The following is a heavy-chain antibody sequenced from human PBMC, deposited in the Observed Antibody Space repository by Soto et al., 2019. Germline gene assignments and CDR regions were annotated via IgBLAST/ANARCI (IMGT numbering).Heavy chain of an antibody. CDR1: GYSISSGYY. CDR3: ARSPIAVAGANWFDP. CDR2: IYHSGST. J-gene: IGHJ5*02. V-gene: IGHV4-38-2*01. D-gene: IGHD6-19*01. Sequence: PSETLSLTCAVSGYSISSGYYWGWIRQPPGKGLEWIGSIYHSGSTYYNPSLKSRVTISVDTSKNQFSLKLSSVTAADTAVYYCARSPIAVAGANWFDPWGQGTLVTVSS.